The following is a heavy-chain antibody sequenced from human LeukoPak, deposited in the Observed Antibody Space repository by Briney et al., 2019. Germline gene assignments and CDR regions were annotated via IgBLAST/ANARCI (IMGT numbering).Heavy chain of an antibody. Sequence: SETLSLTCTVSGGSISSSSYYWGWIRQPPGKGLEWIGSIYYSGSTYYNPSLKSRVTISVDTSKNQFSLKLSSVTAADTAVYYCARHIFGVVWARFDPWGQGTLVTVS. CDR3: ARHIFGVVWARFDP. CDR2: IYYSGST. V-gene: IGHV4-39*01. CDR1: GGSISSSSYY. J-gene: IGHJ5*02. D-gene: IGHD3-3*01.